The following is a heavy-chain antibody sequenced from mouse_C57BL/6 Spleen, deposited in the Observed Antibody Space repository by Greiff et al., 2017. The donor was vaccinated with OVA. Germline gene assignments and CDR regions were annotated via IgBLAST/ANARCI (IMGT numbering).Heavy chain of an antibody. V-gene: IGHV2-2*01. CDR3: ARSTYYFDY. CDR2: IWRGGST. CDR1: GFSLTSYG. Sequence: VQLVESGPGLVQPSQSLSITCTVSGFSLTSYGVHWVRQSPGKGLEWLGVIWRGGSTDYNAAFISRLSISKDNSKSQVFFKMNRLQADDTAIYYCARSTYYFDYWGQGTTLTVSS. J-gene: IGHJ2*01.